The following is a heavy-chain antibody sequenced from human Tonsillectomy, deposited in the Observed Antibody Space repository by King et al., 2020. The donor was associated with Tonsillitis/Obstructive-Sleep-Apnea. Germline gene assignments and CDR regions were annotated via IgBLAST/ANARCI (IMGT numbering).Heavy chain of an antibody. V-gene: IGHV4-34*01. CDR3: ERGPPTVTQAGFLYYYYYYMDV. CDR2: INHSGST. D-gene: IGHD4-17*01. Sequence: VQLQQWGAGLLKPSETLSLTCAVYGGSFSGYYWSWISQPPGKGLEWIGEINHSGSTNYNPSLKSRVTIPVDTSKNPFSLKRSAVNAADTAVYYCERGPPTVTQAGFLYYYYYYMDVWGKGTTVTVSS. CDR1: GGSFSGYY. J-gene: IGHJ6*03.